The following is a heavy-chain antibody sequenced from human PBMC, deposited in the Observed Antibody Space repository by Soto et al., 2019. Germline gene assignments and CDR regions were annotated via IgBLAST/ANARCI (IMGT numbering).Heavy chain of an antibody. V-gene: IGHV3-23*01. CDR2: ISGSGGST. CDR1: GFTFSSYA. J-gene: IGHJ4*02. Sequence: EVQLLESGGGLVQPGGSLRLSCAASGFTFSSYAMSWVRQAPGKGLEWVSAISGSGGSTYYADSVKGRFTISRDNSKNTLYLQMNSLRAKDTAVYYCAKSDYYDSSVPYDYWGQGTLVTVSS. D-gene: IGHD3-22*01. CDR3: AKSDYYDSSVPYDY.